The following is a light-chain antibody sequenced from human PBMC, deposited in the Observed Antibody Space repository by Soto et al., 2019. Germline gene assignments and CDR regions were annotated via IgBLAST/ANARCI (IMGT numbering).Light chain of an antibody. CDR1: QNIRSY. CDR3: QQGYSSRWT. CDR2: ATS. V-gene: IGKV1-39*01. J-gene: IGKJ1*01. Sequence: DIQMTQPPSSLSASVGVRVTITCRASQNIRSYLNWYQQKPGKAPQLLIYATSSLQTGVPSRFSASGSGIDFSLVISDLQPEDSATYYCQQGYSSRWTSGRGTKVDI.